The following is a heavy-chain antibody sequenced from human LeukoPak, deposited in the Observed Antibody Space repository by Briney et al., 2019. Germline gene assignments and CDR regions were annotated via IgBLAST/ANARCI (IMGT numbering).Heavy chain of an antibody. CDR3: ARRGSSSWYDFDY. D-gene: IGHD6-13*01. V-gene: IGHV4-38-2*01. CDR2: IYYSGST. J-gene: IGHJ4*02. Sequence: SETLSLTCAVSGYSISSGYYWGRIRQPPGKGLEWIGSIYYSGSTYYNPSLKSRVTISVDTSKNQFSLKLSSVTAADTAVYYCARRGSSSWYDFDYWGQGTLVTVSS. CDR1: GYSISSGYY.